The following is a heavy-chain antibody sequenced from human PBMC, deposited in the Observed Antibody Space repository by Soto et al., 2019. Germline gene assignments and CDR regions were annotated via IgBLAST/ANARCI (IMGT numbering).Heavy chain of an antibody. CDR3: ARPREAGKYYYGVDV. D-gene: IGHD6-19*01. CDR1: GYSFIDYW. V-gene: IGHV5-51*01. J-gene: IGHJ6*02. Sequence: PGESLKISCQGSGYSFIDYWIGWVRQVPGKGLVWMGVIYPGDSDTRYSPSFQGQVTISADKSISTAYLQWSSLKASDTAMYYCARPREAGKYYYGVDVWGQGTTVTVSS. CDR2: IYPGDSDT.